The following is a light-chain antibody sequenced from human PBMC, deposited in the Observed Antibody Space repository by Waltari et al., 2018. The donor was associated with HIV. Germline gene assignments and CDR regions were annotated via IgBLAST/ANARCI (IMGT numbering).Light chain of an antibody. J-gene: IGKJ1*01. Sequence: DIQMTQTPSILSASVGDRVTITCRASRDVRNWLAWYQQKPGKAPELLIYKVSSLESGVPSRFSGSGSGTEFTLTINSLQPDDFATYYCQQFNYYWTFGQGTKVEVK. V-gene: IGKV1-5*03. CDR3: QQFNYYWT. CDR1: RDVRNW. CDR2: KVS.